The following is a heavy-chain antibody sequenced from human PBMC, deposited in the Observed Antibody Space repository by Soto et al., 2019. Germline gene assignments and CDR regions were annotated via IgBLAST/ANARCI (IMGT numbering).Heavy chain of an antibody. D-gene: IGHD2-2*01. Sequence: ETLSLTCTVSGGSISSSSYYWGWIRQPPGKGLEWIGSIYYSGSTYYNPSLKSRVTISVDTSKNQFSLKLSSVTAADTAVYYCARALEEDIVLVPAAPGWFDPWGQGTLVTVSS. CDR3: ARALEEDIVLVPAAPGWFDP. J-gene: IGHJ5*02. CDR2: IYYSGST. V-gene: IGHV4-39*07. CDR1: GGSISSSSYY.